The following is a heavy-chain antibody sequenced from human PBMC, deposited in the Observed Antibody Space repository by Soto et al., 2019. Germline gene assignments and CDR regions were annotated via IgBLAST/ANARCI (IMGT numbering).Heavy chain of an antibody. V-gene: IGHV3-21*01. CDR1: GGSFKSGSYT. CDR2: IRSSSNYI. D-gene: IGHD3-22*01. Sequence: ETLSLTCTVSGGSFKSGSYTMNWVRQAPGKGLEWVSSIRSSSNYIYYAGSVKGRFTVSRDNAKNSLFLQMNSLRAEDTAVYYCARRSDYYATSGYYFDPWGRGTQVTVSS. J-gene: IGHJ5*02. CDR3: ARRSDYYATSGYYFDP.